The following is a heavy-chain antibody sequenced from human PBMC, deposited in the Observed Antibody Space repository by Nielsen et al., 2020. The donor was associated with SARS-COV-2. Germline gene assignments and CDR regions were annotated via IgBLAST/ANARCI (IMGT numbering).Heavy chain of an antibody. CDR3: ARLRFGVDY. J-gene: IGHJ4*02. V-gene: IGHV3-11*03. D-gene: IGHD3-16*01. CDR2: ISSNSIYT. Sequence: RQAPGKGLEWVSYISSNSIYTNYADSVKGRFTISRDNAKKSLYLQMNSLRAEDTAVYFCARLRFGVDYWGQGTLVTVSS.